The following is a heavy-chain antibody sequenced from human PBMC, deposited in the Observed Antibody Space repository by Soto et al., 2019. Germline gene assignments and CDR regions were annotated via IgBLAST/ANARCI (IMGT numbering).Heavy chain of an antibody. Sequence: EVQLVESGGGLVQPGGSLRLSCAASGFTFSSYDMHWVRQATGKGLEWVSAIGPAGDTYYPGSVKGRFTISRENAKNSLDLQRNSLRAGDTAVYYCARSRGADFDYWGQGTLVTVSS. CDR2: IGPAGDT. D-gene: IGHD3-10*01. J-gene: IGHJ4*02. CDR3: ARSRGADFDY. V-gene: IGHV3-13*04. CDR1: GFTFSSYD.